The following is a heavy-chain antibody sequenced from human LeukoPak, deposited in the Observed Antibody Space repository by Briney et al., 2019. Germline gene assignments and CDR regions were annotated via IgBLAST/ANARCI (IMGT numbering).Heavy chain of an antibody. Sequence: PGGSLRPSCTASGFTFSTYAMTWVRQAPGKGLEWISSMSSGSSYIYYADSVRGRFTISRDNTKNSLYLEMNNLRGEDTAIYYCARDRPTGASRVFVVQWGQGTPVTVSS. D-gene: IGHD2-21*01. J-gene: IGHJ4*02. CDR2: MSSGSSYI. V-gene: IGHV3-21*06. CDR1: GFTFSTYA. CDR3: ARDRPTGASRVFVVQ.